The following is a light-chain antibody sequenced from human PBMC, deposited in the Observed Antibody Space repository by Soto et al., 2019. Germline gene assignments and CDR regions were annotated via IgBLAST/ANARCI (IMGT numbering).Light chain of an antibody. CDR2: GAS. J-gene: IGKJ4*01. CDR3: QQYNGH. CDR1: QSNNNW. Sequence: DIQMTQSPSTLSASVGDRVTITCRASQSNNNWLALYQHKAGKAPKVLIYGASSLASGVPPRFSGGVSGTEFTLTICSLQPDDFATYDCQQYNGHFGGGTKVEIK. V-gene: IGKV1-5*01.